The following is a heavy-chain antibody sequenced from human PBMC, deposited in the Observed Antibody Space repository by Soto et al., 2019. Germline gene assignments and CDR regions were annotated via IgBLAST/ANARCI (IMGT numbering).Heavy chain of an antibody. Sequence: PGGTLRHSCAAYGHSFSSDAMCGVGQAPGKGLEWVSAISGRGGSTYYADSVKGRFTISRENSKNTLYLQMNSLRAEDTAVYYFAKGTAYYDFWSGSHAFDLWGQGT. D-gene: IGHD3-3*01. CDR2: ISGRGGST. V-gene: IGHV3-23*01. CDR3: AKGTAYYDFWSGSHAFDL. CDR1: GHSFSSDA. J-gene: IGHJ3*01.